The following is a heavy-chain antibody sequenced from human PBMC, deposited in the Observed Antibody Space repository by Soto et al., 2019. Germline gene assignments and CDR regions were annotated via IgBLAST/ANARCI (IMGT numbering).Heavy chain of an antibody. V-gene: IGHV1-24*01. D-gene: IGHD4-4*01. Sequence: ASVKVSCKVSGYTLTELSMHWVRQAPGKGLEWMGGFDPEDGETIYAQKFQGRVTITEDTSTSTAYMELSSLRSEDTAVYYCARGSTVTTVTNWFDPWGQGTLVTVSS. J-gene: IGHJ5*02. CDR3: ARGSTVTTVTNWFDP. CDR2: FDPEDGET. CDR1: GYTLTELS.